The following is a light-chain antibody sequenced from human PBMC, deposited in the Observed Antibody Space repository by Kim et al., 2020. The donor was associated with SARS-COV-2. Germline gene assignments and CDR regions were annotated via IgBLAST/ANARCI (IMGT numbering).Light chain of an antibody. Sequence: SASVGDRVTITGRASQNITTFLAWYQQKPGKPPKLLIYEASILESGVPSRFSGGGSGTEFTLTISSLQPGDFSTYFCQQYTRYWTFGQGTKVDIK. V-gene: IGKV1-5*01. CDR1: QNITTF. CDR2: EAS. J-gene: IGKJ1*01. CDR3: QQYTRYWT.